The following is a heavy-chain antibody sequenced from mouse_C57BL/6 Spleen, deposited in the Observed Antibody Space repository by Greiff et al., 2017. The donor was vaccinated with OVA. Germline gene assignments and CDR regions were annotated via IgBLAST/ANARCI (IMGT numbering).Heavy chain of an antibody. Sequence: QVQLQQSGAELVRPGASVTLSCKASGYTFTDYEMHWVKQTPVHGLEWIGAIDPETGGTAYNQKFKGKAILTADKSSSTAYMELRRLTSEDSAVYYCTDGNYYGSSYGFAYWGQGTLVTVSA. D-gene: IGHD1-1*01. V-gene: IGHV1-15*01. J-gene: IGHJ3*01. CDR1: GYTFTDYE. CDR2: IDPETGGT. CDR3: TDGNYYGSSYGFAY.